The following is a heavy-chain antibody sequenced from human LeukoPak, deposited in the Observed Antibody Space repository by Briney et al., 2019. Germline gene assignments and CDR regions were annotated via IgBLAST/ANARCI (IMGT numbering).Heavy chain of an antibody. CDR3: ARELLWFGELYAFDI. J-gene: IGHJ3*02. D-gene: IGHD3-10*01. CDR2: IRYDGSNK. CDR1: GFTFSSYG. V-gene: IGHV3-30*02. Sequence: PGGSLRLSCAASGFTFSSYGMHWVRQAPGKGLEWVAFIRYDGSNKYYADSVKGRFTISRDNSKNTLYLQMNSLRAEDTAVYYCARELLWFGELYAFDIWGQGTMVTVSS.